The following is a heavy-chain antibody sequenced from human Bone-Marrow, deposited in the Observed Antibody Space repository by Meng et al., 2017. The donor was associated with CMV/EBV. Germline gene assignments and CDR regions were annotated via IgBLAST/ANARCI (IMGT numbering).Heavy chain of an antibody. D-gene: IGHD3-3*01. J-gene: IGHJ6*02. CDR2: IRYDGSNK. V-gene: IGHV3-30*02. Sequence: GESLKISCAASGFTFSSYAMSWVRQAPGKGLEWVAFIRYDGSNKYYADSVKGRFTISRDNSKNTLYLQMNSLRAEDTAVYYCAKDVHYDFWSGYYPHYYYYGMDVWGQGTTVTVSS. CDR3: AKDVHYDFWSGYYPHYYYYGMDV. CDR1: GFTFSSYA.